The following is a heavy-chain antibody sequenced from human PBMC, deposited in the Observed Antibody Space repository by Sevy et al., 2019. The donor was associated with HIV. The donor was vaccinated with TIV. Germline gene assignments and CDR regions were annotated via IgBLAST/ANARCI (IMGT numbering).Heavy chain of an antibody. J-gene: IGHJ6*02. V-gene: IGHV5-51*01. Sequence: GESLKISCKGSLYSFSNYWIGWVRQMPGKDLEWMGIIYPSDSDTRYSPSFQGQVTISADKSINTAYLQWSSLKASDTAMYYCARGARGTLPAYYYYGMDVWGQGTMVTVSS. D-gene: IGHD1-1*01. CDR2: IYPSDSDT. CDR1: LYSFSNYW. CDR3: ARGARGTLPAYYYYGMDV.